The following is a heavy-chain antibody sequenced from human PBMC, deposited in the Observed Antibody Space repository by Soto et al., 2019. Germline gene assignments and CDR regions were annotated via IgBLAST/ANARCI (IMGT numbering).Heavy chain of an antibody. V-gene: IGHV4-30-4*01. CDR2: IYYSGST. CDR3: ARATYSSSPYFDY. J-gene: IGHJ4*02. Sequence: KSSETLSLTCTVSGGSISSGDYYWSWIRQPPGKGLEWIGYIYYSGSTYYNPSLKSRVTISVDTSKNQFSLKLSSVTAADTAVYYCARATYSSSPYFDYWGQGTLVTVSS. CDR1: GGSISSGDYY. D-gene: IGHD6-6*01.